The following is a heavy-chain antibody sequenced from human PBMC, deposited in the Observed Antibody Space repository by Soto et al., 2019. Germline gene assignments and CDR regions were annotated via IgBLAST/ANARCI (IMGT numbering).Heavy chain of an antibody. CDR3: AKDDYSRNWILDY. CDR2: ISGSGYST. D-gene: IGHD4-17*01. Sequence: GGSLRLSCAASGFTFSSYAMNWVRQAPGKGLEWVSAISGSGYSTYYADSVKGRFTISRDNSKSTLYLQMNSLRAEDTAVYYCAKDDYSRNWILDYWGQGTLVTVSS. J-gene: IGHJ4*02. V-gene: IGHV3-23*01. CDR1: GFTFSSYA.